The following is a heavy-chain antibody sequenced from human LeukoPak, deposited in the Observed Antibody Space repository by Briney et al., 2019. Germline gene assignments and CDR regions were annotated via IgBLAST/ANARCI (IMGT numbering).Heavy chain of an antibody. CDR2: ITNSGDTT. D-gene: IGHD1-1*01. J-gene: IGHJ4*02. Sequence: PGGSLRLSCAASGFTFSSSVMSWVRQAPGKGLEWVSGITNSGDTTYYEDSVKGRFTISRDNSKNTLYLQMNSLRAEDTAVYYCCKHDVVTRAFHYWGQGTLVTVSS. CDR1: GFTFSSSV. CDR3: CKHDVVTRAFHY. V-gene: IGHV3-23*01.